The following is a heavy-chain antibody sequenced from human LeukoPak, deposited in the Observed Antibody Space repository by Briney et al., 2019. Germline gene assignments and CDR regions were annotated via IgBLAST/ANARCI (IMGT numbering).Heavy chain of an antibody. D-gene: IGHD6-19*01. CDR3: ARDRGYSSGWFDY. J-gene: IGHJ4*02. Sequence: PGGSLRLSCAASGFTFGSYVMHWVRQAPGKGLEWVSYISSSGSTIYYADSVKGRFTISRDNAKNSLYLQMNSLRAEDTAVYYCARDRGYSSGWFDYWGQGTLVTVSS. CDR1: GFTFGSYV. CDR2: ISSSGSTI. V-gene: IGHV3-48*03.